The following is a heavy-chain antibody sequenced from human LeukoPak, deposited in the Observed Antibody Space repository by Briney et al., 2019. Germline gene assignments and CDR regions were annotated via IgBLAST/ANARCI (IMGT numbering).Heavy chain of an antibody. CDR3: ARDKEGFYDFWSGSNAFDI. CDR2: IIPILGIA. V-gene: IGHV1-69*04. Sequence: GASVKVSCKASGGTFSSYTISWVRQAPGQGLEWMGRIIPILGIANYAQEFQGRVTITADKSTSTAYMELSSLRSEDTAVYYCARDKEGFYDFWSGSNAFDIWGQGTMVTVSS. J-gene: IGHJ3*02. D-gene: IGHD3-3*01. CDR1: GGTFSSYT.